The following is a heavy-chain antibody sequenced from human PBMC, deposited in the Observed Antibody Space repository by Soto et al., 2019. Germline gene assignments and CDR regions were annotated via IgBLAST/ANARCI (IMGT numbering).Heavy chain of an antibody. Sequence: SETLSLTCTVSGGSISSSSYYWGWIRQPPGKGLEWIGSIYYSGSTYYNPSLKSRVTISVDTSKNQFSLKLSSVTAADTAVYYCARHVIFWFGELLGRWFVPWGQGILVTVFS. V-gene: IGHV4-39*01. J-gene: IGHJ5*02. CDR3: ARHVIFWFGELLGRWFVP. CDR2: IYYSGST. CDR1: GGSISSSSYY. D-gene: IGHD3-10*01.